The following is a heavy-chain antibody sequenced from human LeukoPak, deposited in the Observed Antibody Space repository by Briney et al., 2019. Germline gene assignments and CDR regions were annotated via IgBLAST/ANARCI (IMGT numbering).Heavy chain of an antibody. CDR3: ARNRGGPSIVATIIGGFDY. CDR2: IYHSGST. V-gene: IGHV4-38-2*02. CDR1: GYSISSGYY. Sequence: PSKTLSLTCTVSGYSISSGYYWGWIRQPPGKGLEWIGSIYHSGSTYYNPSLKSRVTISVDTSKNQFSLKLSSVTAADTAVYYCARNRGGPSIVATIIGGFDYWGQGTLVTVSS. J-gene: IGHJ4*02. D-gene: IGHD5-12*01.